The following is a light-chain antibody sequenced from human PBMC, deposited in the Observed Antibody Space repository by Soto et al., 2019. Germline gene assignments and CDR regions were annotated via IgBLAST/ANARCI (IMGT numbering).Light chain of an antibody. CDR2: AAS. CDR1: QGISSY. Sequence: DIQLTQSPSFLSASVGDRVTITCRASQGISSYLAWYQQKPGKAPKLLIYAASTLQSGVPSRFSGSGSGTEFTLTISSLQHEDFATYDCQQLNSYIITFGQGTRLEIK. J-gene: IGKJ5*01. CDR3: QQLNSYIIT. V-gene: IGKV1-9*01.